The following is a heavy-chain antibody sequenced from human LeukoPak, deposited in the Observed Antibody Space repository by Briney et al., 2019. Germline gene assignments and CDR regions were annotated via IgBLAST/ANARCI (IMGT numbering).Heavy chain of an antibody. CDR3: ARALYGYSSSWYSG. J-gene: IGHJ4*02. V-gene: IGHV1-69*05. CDR2: IIPIFGTA. CDR1: GGTFSSYA. D-gene: IGHD6-13*01. Sequence: ASVKVSCKASGGTFSSYAISWVRQAPGQGLEWMGGIIPIFGTANYAQKFQGRVTITTDESTSTAYMELSSLRSEDTAVYYCARALYGYSSSWYSGWGQGTLVTVSS.